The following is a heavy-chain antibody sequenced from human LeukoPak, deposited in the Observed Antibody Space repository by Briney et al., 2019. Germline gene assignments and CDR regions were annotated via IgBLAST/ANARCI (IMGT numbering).Heavy chain of an antibody. Sequence: SETLSLTCAVYGVSFSGYYWSWIRPPPGKGLEWIGEINHSGSTNYNPSLKSRVTISVDTSKNQFSLKLSSVTAADTAVYYCARGHRASVVILDYWGQGTLVTVSS. CDR2: INHSGST. CDR3: ARGHRASVVILDY. CDR1: GVSFSGYY. D-gene: IGHD2/OR15-2a*01. J-gene: IGHJ4*02. V-gene: IGHV4-34*01.